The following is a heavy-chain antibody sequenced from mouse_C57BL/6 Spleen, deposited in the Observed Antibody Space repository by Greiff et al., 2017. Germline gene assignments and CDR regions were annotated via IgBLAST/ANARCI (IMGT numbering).Heavy chain of an antibody. V-gene: IGHV1-19*01. CDR2: INPYNGGT. Sequence: EVMLVESGPVLVKPGASVKMSCKASGYTFTDYYMNWVKQSHGKSLEWIGVINPYNGGTSYNQKFKGKATLTVYKSSSTAYMELNSLTSEDSAVYYCARGPLYYGSSYVDAMDYWGQGTSVTVSS. J-gene: IGHJ4*01. D-gene: IGHD1-1*01. CDR3: ARGPLYYGSSYVDAMDY. CDR1: GYTFTDYY.